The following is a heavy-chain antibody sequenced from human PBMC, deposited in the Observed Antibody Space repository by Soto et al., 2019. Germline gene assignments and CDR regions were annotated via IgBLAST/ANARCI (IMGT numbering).Heavy chain of an antibody. Sequence: QVQLVQSGAEVKKPGSSVKVSCKASGGTFSSYTISWVRQAPGQGLEWMGRIIPILGIANYAQKFQGRVTITADKSTSTAYMELSSLRSEDTAVYYCSRQQWPYGMDVWGQGTTVTVSS. D-gene: IGHD6-19*01. CDR1: GGTFSSYT. CDR3: SRQQWPYGMDV. CDR2: IIPILGIA. J-gene: IGHJ6*02. V-gene: IGHV1-69*02.